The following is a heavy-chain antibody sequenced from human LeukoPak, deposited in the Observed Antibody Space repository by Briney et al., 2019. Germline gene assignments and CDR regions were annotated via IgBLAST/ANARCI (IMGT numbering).Heavy chain of an antibody. D-gene: IGHD6-19*01. V-gene: IGHV3-30-3*01. CDR1: GFTFSSYA. CDR3: ARGSGRYWYFDL. Sequence: GGSLRLSCAASGFTFSSYAMHWVRQAPGKGLEWVAVISYDGSNKYYADSVKGRSTISRDNSKNTLYLQMDSLRAEDTAVYYCARGSGRYWYFDLWGRGTLVTVSS. CDR2: ISYDGSNK. J-gene: IGHJ2*01.